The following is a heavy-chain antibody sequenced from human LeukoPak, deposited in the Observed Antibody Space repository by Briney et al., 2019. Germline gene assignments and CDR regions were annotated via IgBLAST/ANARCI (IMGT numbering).Heavy chain of an antibody. CDR3: ARQIAVAGLGFDP. Sequence: PSETLSLTCAVYGGSFSGYYWSWIRQPPGKGLEWIGEINHSGSTNYNPSLKSRVTISVDTSKNQFSLKPSSVTAADTAVYYCARQIAVAGLGFDPWGQGTLVTVSS. CDR2: INHSGST. D-gene: IGHD6-19*01. V-gene: IGHV4-34*01. CDR1: GGSFSGYY. J-gene: IGHJ5*02.